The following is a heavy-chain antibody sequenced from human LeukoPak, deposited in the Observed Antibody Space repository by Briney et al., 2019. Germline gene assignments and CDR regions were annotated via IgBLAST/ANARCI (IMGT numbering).Heavy chain of an antibody. CDR2: ISLSTTSI. CDR3: AREPTYSSSWYTTCDF. CDR1: GFTFSSYN. V-gene: IGHV3-48*01. Sequence: GGSLGLSCAASGFTFSSYNMNWVRQAPGKGLEWISYISLSTTSIYYADSVKGRFTISRDNAKNSLYLQMNSLRAEDTAVYYCAREPTYSSSWYTTCDFWGQRTLVTVSS. D-gene: IGHD6-13*01. J-gene: IGHJ4*02.